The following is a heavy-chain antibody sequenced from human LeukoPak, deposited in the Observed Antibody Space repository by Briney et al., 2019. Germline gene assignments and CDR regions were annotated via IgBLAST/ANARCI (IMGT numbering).Heavy chain of an antibody. V-gene: IGHV4-61*02. Sequence: RPSETLSLTCTVSGDSISSGDYYWSWIRQPAGKGLEWIGRISSSGSTNYNPSLKSRVTISVDTSKNEFSLKLTSVTAADTAVYYCAREANYYGSGSYFEGTFDYWGQGSLVTVSS. CDR1: GDSISSGDYY. CDR2: ISSSGST. D-gene: IGHD3-10*01. J-gene: IGHJ4*02. CDR3: AREANYYGSGSYFEGTFDY.